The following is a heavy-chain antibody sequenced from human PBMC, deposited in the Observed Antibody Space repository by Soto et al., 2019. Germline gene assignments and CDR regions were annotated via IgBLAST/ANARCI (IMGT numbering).Heavy chain of an antibody. CDR2: IWYDGSNE. D-gene: IGHD1-1*01. J-gene: IGHJ4*02. CDR1: GFTFSSYG. Sequence: QVQLVESGGGVVQPGRSLGLSCAASGFTFSSYGMHWVRQAPGKGLEWLAIIWYDGSNEDYADSVKGRFTISRDNSKNTLYLQMNRLRTDDTAVYYCVRDLGNDSDYCGQGTLGTVSS. CDR3: VRDLGNDSDY. V-gene: IGHV3-33*01.